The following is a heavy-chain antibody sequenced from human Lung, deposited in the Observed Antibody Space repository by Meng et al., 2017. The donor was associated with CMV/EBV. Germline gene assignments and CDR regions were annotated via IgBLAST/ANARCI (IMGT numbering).Heavy chain of an antibody. J-gene: IGHJ4*02. D-gene: IGHD2-21*01. V-gene: IGHV4-59*01. CDR1: GGSINSYY. Sequence: VQVRESGPGLVKPSATLSLTCTVSGGSINSYYWSWIRPPPGQGLEWLGYFYYRGNSNYNPSLKSRVTISVDTSKNLFSLNLTSVTAADAALYYCARGSYLAVEGWGLGTLVTVSS. CDR2: FYYRGNS. CDR3: ARGSYLAVEG.